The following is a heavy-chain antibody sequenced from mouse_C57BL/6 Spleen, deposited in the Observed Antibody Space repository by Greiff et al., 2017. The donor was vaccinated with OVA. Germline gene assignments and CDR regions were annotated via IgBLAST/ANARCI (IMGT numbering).Heavy chain of an antibody. CDR3: TRAQNYYGSSSYAMDY. D-gene: IGHD1-1*01. CDR2: ISSGGDYI. Sequence: VESGEGLVKPGGSLKLSCAASGFTFSSYAMSWVRQTPEKRLEWVAYISSGGDYIYYADTVKGRFTISRDNARNTLYLQMSSLKSEDTAMYYCTRAQNYYGSSSYAMDYWGQGTSVTVSS. CDR1: GFTFSSYA. J-gene: IGHJ4*01. V-gene: IGHV5-9-1*02.